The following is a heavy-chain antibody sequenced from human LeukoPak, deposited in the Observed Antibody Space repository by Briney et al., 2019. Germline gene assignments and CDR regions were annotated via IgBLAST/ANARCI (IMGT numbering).Heavy chain of an antibody. CDR3: AKWGFTYGPGYFDY. J-gene: IGHJ4*02. D-gene: IGHD3-10*01. V-gene: IGHV3-23*01. Sequence: GGSLRLSCAASGFTFISYAMSWVRQAPGKGLEWVSTITGSGAYTYYADFVKGRFTISRGNSKKTLYLQMDSLRAEDMALYYCAKWGFTYGPGYFDYWGQGTLVTVSS. CDR1: GFTFISYA. CDR2: ITGSGAYT.